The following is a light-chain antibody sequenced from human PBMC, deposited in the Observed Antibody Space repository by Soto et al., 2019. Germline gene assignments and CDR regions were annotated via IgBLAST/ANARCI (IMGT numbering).Light chain of an antibody. Sequence: DIQLTQSPSFLSASVGDRVTITCRASQGISSYLAWYQQKPGKAPKLLIYTASTLHSGVPSRFSGDYSGTEFTLTISSLRPEDFATYYCQQLHTFPLTFGPGTTVDI. CDR2: TAS. J-gene: IGKJ3*01. V-gene: IGKV1-9*01. CDR1: QGISSY. CDR3: QQLHTFPLT.